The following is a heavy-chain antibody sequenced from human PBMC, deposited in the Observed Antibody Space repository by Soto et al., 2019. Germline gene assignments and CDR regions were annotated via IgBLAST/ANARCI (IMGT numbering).Heavy chain of an antibody. CDR1: GFSFSISP. V-gene: IGHV3-30-3*01. Sequence: GGSLRLSCAASGFSFSISPMHWVRQAPGKGPEWVALISYDGTNKFCADSVKGRFTISRDNSKSTLYLQVDSLRPEDAAVYYCARDPKTSGGQHWAFNYFDSWGQGTLVTVSS. J-gene: IGHJ4*02. CDR3: ARDPKTSGGQHWAFNYFDS. CDR2: ISYDGTNK. D-gene: IGHD7-27*01.